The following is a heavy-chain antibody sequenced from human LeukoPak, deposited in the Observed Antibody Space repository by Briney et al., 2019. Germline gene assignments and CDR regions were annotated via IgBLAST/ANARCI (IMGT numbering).Heavy chain of an antibody. D-gene: IGHD2-8*01. V-gene: IGHV1-18*01. CDR3: ARDRRMVYAPYFDY. CDR2: ISAYNGST. CDR1: GYTFTSYG. Sequence: ASVKVSCKASGYTFTSYGISWVRQAPGQGLEWMGWISAYNGSTNYAQKLQGRVTMTTDTSTSTAYMELRSLRSDDTAVYYCARDRRMVYAPYFDYWGQGTLVTVSS. J-gene: IGHJ4*02.